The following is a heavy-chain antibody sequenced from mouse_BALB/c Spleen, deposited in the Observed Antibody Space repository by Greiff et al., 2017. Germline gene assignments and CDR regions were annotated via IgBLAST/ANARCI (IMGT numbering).Heavy chain of an antibody. CDR3: ARAGRYYFDY. V-gene: IGHV2-4-1*01. D-gene: IGHD3-3*01. Sequence: QVQLQQSGPGLVQPSQSLSITCTVSGFSLTSYGVHWVRQSPGKGLEWLGVIWSGGSTDYNAAFISRLSISKDNSKSQVFFKMNSLQADDKAIYYCARAGRYYFDYWGQGTTLTVSS. J-gene: IGHJ2*01. CDR2: IWSGGST. CDR1: GFSLTSYG.